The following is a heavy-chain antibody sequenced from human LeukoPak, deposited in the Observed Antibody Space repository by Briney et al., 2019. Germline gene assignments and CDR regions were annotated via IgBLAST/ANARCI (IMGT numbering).Heavy chain of an antibody. CDR2: IGGSGGST. D-gene: IGHD2-15*01. CDR1: GFTFSSYG. V-gene: IGHV3-23*01. Sequence: GRSLRLSCAASGFTFSSYGMHWVRQAPGKGLEWVSAIGGSGGSTYYADSVKGRFTISRDNSKNTLYLQMNSLRAEDTAVYYCAKTVNYCSGGSCYSDYYYGMDVWGQGTTVTVSS. J-gene: IGHJ6*02. CDR3: AKTVNYCSGGSCYSDYYYGMDV.